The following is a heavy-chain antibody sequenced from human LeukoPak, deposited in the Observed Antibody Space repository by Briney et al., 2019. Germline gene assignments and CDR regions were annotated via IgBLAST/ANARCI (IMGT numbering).Heavy chain of an antibody. CDR1: GFTFSSYW. CDR2: INPDGSYT. J-gene: IGHJ4*02. Sequence: GGSLRLSCAASGFTFSSYWIHWVRQAPGEGLEWVSRINPDGSYTTYSDSVKGRFTISRDNAKNTLYLQMNSLRAEDTAVYYRALDLTGGEDYWGQGTQVTVSS. CDR3: ALDLTGGEDY. V-gene: IGHV3-74*01. D-gene: IGHD7-27*01.